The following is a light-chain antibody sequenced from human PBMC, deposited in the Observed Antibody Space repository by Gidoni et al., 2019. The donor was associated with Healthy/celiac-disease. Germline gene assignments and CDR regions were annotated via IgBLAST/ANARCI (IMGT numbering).Light chain of an antibody. V-gene: IGKV1-39*01. J-gene: IGKJ3*01. CDR3: QHSYSTPFT. CDR2: AAS. CDR1: QSISSY. Sequence: DIQMTQSPSSLSASVGDRFTITCRARQSISSYLNWHQQKPGKATKLLIYAASSLQSGVPSRCSGRGAGTDFTLTSSSLQPADFATYYCQHSYSTPFTFGPXTKVDIK.